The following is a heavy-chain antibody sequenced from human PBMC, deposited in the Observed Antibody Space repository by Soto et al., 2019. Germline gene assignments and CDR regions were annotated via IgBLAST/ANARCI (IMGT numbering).Heavy chain of an antibody. D-gene: IGHD3-3*01. V-gene: IGHV1-2*04. CDR3: ARAEDFWSGYTYYYYGMDV. Sequence: ASVKVSCKASGYTFTGYYMHWVRQAPGQGLEWMGWINPNSGGTNYAQKFQGWVTMTRDTPISTAYMELSRLRSDDTAVYYCARAEDFWSGYTYYYYGMDVWGQGTTVTVSS. CDR1: GYTFTGYY. J-gene: IGHJ6*02. CDR2: INPNSGGT.